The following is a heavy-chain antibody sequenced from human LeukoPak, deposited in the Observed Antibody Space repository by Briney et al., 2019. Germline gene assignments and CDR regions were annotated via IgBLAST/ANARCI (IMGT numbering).Heavy chain of an antibody. CDR1: GYTFTSFY. D-gene: IGHD5-24*01. J-gene: IGHJ4*02. CDR3: ARVGHRDEDHFDY. Sequence: ASVKVSCKASGYTFTSFYMHWVRQAPGQGLEWMVILNPSGASTSYAQKFQGRVTMTRDMSTTTVYMELRSLRSDDTAVYYCARVGHRDEDHFDYWGQGTLVTVSS. CDR2: LNPSGAST. V-gene: IGHV1-46*01.